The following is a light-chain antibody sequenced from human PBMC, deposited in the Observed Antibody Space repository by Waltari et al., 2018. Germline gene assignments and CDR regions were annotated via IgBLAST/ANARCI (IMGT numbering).Light chain of an antibody. CDR2: GTS. CDR3: QQYDDSPT. CDR1: QSLRIRS. Sequence: EIVLKQSPGTLSLSPGERATLSCRASQSLRIRSLAWYQQRPGQAPRLLIYGTSTRAPGIPDRFSGSGSGTDFTLTIGRLDPEDFALYYCQQYDDSPTFGQGTKVEMK. V-gene: IGKV3-20*01. J-gene: IGKJ1*01.